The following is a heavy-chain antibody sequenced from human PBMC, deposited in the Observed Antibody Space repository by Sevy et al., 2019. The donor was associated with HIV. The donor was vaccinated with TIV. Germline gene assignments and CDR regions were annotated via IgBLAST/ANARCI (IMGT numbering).Heavy chain of an antibody. CDR2: ISGSGGST. CDR3: AKGDYYDSSGHFDY. V-gene: IGHV3-23*01. D-gene: IGHD3-22*01. J-gene: IGHJ4*02. CDR1: GFTFSSYA. Sequence: GESLKISCAASGFTFSSYAMSWVRQTPGKGLEWVSSISGSGGSTYYADSVKGRFTISRDNSKNTLYLQVDSLRDEDTAVYYCAKGDYYDSSGHFDYWGQGSLVTVSS.